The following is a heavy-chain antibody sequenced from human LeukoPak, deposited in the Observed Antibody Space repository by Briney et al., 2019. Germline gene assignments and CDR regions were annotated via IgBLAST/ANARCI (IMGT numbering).Heavy chain of an antibody. CDR3: ARSRNTLQWELLT. D-gene: IGHD1-26*01. V-gene: IGHV4-4*07. CDR2: IYTSGST. CDR1: GGSISSYY. J-gene: IGHJ5*02. Sequence: SETLSLTCTVSGGSISSYYWSWIRQPAGKGLEWIGLIYTSGSTNYNPSLKSRVTMSVDTSKNQFSLNLRSVTAADTAVYYCARSRNTLQWELLTWGQGTLVTVSS.